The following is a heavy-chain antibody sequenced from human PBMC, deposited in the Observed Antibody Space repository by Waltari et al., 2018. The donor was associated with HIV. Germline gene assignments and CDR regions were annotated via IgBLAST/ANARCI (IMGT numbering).Heavy chain of an antibody. V-gene: IGHV1-2*02. D-gene: IGHD5-12*01. Sequence: QVKLVQSGPGVQEHGASVRIYCQAPTYIFTLFLIPGVRQDPGQGLEWMGYIDPNNGAPNDAPNFRGRFTMTRESSIKTAYMELTGLTSDDTAVYDCASQYSGFDYRYLAYWGQATLVTVS. CDR3: ASQYSGFDYRYLAY. CDR2: IDPNNGAP. CDR1: TYIFTLFL. J-gene: IGHJ4*02.